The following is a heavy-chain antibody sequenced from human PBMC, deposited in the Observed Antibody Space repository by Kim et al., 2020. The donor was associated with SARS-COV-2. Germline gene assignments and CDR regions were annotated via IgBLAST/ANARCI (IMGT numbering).Heavy chain of an antibody. CDR3: ARLGTIYGSGSYEYYYGMDV. J-gene: IGHJ6*02. Sequence: ASVKVSCKASGYTFTSYYMHWVRQAPGQGLEWMGIINPSGGSTSYAQKFQGRVTMTRDTSTSTVYMELSSLRSEDTAVYYCARLGTIYGSGSYEYYYGMDVWGQGTTVSVSS. V-gene: IGHV1-46*01. D-gene: IGHD3-10*01. CDR2: INPSGGST. CDR1: GYTFTSYY.